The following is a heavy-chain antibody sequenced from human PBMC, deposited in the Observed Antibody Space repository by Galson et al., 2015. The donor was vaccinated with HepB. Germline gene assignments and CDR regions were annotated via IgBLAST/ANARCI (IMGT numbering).Heavy chain of an antibody. Sequence: KVSCKASGYSFTSYWIGWVRQMPGKGLEWMGIIYPGDSDTRYSPSFQGQVTISADKSISTAYLQWSSLKASDTAMYYCARYRGFWSGYHTYFDYWGQGTLVTVSS. V-gene: IGHV5-51*01. J-gene: IGHJ4*02. CDR2: IYPGDSDT. D-gene: IGHD3-3*01. CDR3: ARYRGFWSGYHTYFDY. CDR1: GYSFTSYW.